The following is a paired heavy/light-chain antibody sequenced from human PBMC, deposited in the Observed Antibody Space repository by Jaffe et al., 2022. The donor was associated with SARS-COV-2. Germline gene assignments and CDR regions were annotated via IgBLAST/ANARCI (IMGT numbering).Light chain of an antibody. V-gene: IGKV3-20*01. CDR1: QTISSSY. J-gene: IGKJ1*01. CDR3: QQYGSSPRT. CDR2: GAS. Sequence: EIVLAQSPGTLSLSPGERATLSCRASQTISSSYLAWYQQKPGQAPRLLIYGASRRATGIPDRFSGSESGADFTLTISRLEPEDFAVYYCQQYGSSPRTFGHGTKVEIK.
Heavy chain of an antibody. V-gene: IGHV3-23*01. CDR1: GFTFSSYA. Sequence: EVQLLESGGGLVHPGGSLRLSCAASGFTFSSYAMDWVRQAPGKGLEWVSSISGTGGSTIYADSVKGRFTISRDNSKNTLYLQMISLRAEDTAVYYCARDYKGGYSNAHSDYWGQGTLVTVSS. CDR3: ARDYKGGYSNAHSDY. J-gene: IGHJ4*02. CDR2: ISGTGGST. D-gene: IGHD5-18*01.